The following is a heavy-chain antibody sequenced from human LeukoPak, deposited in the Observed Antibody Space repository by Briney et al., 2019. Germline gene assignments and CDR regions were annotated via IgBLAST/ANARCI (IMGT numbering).Heavy chain of an antibody. Sequence: SDTLSLTCGVSGGSFSGYDWSWVRQSQGKGLEWIGEINDGGDTNYNPSLKSRVTISKDTSKNQFSLKVTSVTAADTAVYYCARGLGWKVATMGLFYMDVWGEGTTVTVSS. CDR1: GGSFSGYD. CDR3: ARGLGWKVATMGLFYMDV. D-gene: IGHD5-24*01. V-gene: IGHV4-34*01. J-gene: IGHJ6*03. CDR2: INDGGDT.